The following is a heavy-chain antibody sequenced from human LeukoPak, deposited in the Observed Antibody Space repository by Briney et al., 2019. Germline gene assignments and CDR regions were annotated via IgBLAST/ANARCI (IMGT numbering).Heavy chain of an antibody. Sequence: SETLSLTCAVSGYSISSGYYWGWIRQPPGTGLEWVGSIFHSGSTYYNPSLKSRVTISVDTSKNQFSLKLSSVTAADTAVYYCARDRGVAVAGPPGYWGQGTLVTVSS. CDR1: GYSISSGYY. CDR3: ARDRGVAVAGPPGY. J-gene: IGHJ4*02. V-gene: IGHV4-38-2*02. CDR2: IFHSGST. D-gene: IGHD6-19*01.